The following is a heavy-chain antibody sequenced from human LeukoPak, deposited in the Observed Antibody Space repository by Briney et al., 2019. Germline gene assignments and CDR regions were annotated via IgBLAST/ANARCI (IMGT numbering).Heavy chain of an antibody. V-gene: IGHV3-48*04. CDR3: ARGPYDILTGYFDY. J-gene: IGHJ4*02. CDR1: GFTFSSYS. Sequence: GGSLRLSCVASGFTFSSYSMNWIRQAPGKGPEWVAYINYTSSTTYYADSVKGRFTISRDDAKNSLYLQMNSLRAEDTAVYYCARGPYDILTGYFDYWGQGTLVTVSS. D-gene: IGHD3-9*01. CDR2: INYTSSTT.